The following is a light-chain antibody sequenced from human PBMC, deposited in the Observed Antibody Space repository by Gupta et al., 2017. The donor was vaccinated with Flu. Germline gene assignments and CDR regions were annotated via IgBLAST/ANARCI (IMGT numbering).Light chain of an antibody. V-gene: IGKV2-30*02. CDR3: MQGTHWTT. J-gene: IGKJ1*01. CDR2: RVS. CDR1: QSLVHRNGNTY. Sequence: DVVMTQSPRTLPVTLGQPASISCRSSQSLVHRNGNTYLTWFQQRPGQSPRRLIYRVSNRDSGVPDRFSGSGSGTDFTLKSSRVEAEDVGVYYCMQGTHWTTFGQGTKVEIK.